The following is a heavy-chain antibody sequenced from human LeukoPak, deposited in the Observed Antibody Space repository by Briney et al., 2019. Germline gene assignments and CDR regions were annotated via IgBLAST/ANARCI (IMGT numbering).Heavy chain of an antibody. CDR2: IKQDGSEK. J-gene: IGHJ3*02. D-gene: IGHD1-1*01. V-gene: IGHV3-7*01. CDR3: ARDLRTGTTNAFDI. Sequence: PGGSLRLSCAASGFTFSSYWMSWVRQAPGKGLEWVANIKQDGSEKYYVDSVKGRFTISRDNAKNSLYLQMNSLRAEDTAVYYCARDLRTGTTNAFDIWGQGTMVTVSS. CDR1: GFTFSSYW.